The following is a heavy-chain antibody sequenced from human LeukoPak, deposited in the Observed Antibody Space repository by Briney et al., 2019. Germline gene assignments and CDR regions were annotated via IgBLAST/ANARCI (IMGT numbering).Heavy chain of an antibody. D-gene: IGHD6-13*01. CDR1: GYTLTELS. CDR2: FDPEDGET. J-gene: IGHJ3*02. Sequence: GASVKVSCKVSGYTLTELSMHWVRQAPGKGLEWMGGFDPEDGETIYAQKFQGRVTMTEDTSTDTAYMELSSLRSDDTAVYYCARVGGGAAAVVFDIWGQGTMVTVSS. CDR3: ARVGGGAAAVVFDI. V-gene: IGHV1-24*01.